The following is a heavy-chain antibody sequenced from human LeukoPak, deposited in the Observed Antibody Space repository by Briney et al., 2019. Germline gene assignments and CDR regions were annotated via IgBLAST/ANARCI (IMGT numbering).Heavy chain of an antibody. CDR1: GFTFSNYD. V-gene: IGHV3-33*01. CDR3: ARGLRNTDTFDI. CDR2: IWYDGSNK. J-gene: IGHJ3*02. Sequence: TGGSLRLSCAASGFTFSNYDVHWVRQAPGKGLEWVAVIWYDGSNKYYADSVKGRFTISRDNSKNTVYLQMNSLRAEDTAVYYCARGLRNTDTFDIWGQGTMVTVSS.